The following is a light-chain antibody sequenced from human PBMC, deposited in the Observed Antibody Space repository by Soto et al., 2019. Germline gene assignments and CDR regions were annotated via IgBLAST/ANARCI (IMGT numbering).Light chain of an antibody. CDR2: SRT. V-gene: IGLV7-43*01. CDR1: TGAVTSGYY. Sequence: QAVVTQEPSLTVSPGGTVTLTCASSTGAVTSGYYPNWFQQKPGQAPRALIYSRTNKHSWTPARFSGSLLGGKAALTLSGVQPEVEADYYCLLYYGGAQRVFGGGTKLTVL. J-gene: IGLJ3*02. CDR3: LLYYGGAQRV.